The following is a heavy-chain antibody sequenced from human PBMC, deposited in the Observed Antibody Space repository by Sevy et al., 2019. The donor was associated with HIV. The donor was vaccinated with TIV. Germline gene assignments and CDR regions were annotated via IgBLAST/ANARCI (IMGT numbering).Heavy chain of an antibody. D-gene: IGHD4-17*01. CDR3: TGALATVVTPEYYFDS. J-gene: IGHJ4*02. CDR2: IRRNSFEPYGGTT. V-gene: IGHV3-49*03. CDR1: GFTFGDYA. Sequence: GGSLRLSCTVSGFTFGDYAMSWFRQAPGKGLEWVAFIRRNSFEPYGGTTEYAASVKARFTISSDDSKSIAYLQMNSLQTEDTAVYYCTGALATVVTPEYYFDSWGQGTLVTVSS.